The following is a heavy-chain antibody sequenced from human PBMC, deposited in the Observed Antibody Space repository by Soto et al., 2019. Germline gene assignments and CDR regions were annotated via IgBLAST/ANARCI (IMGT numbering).Heavy chain of an antibody. Sequence: PSETLSLTCAVSGGSISSSNWWSWVRQPPGKGLEWIGEIYHSGSTNYNPSLKSRVTISVDTSKNQFSLKLSSVTAADTAVYYCARRYGDAVDYWGQGTLVTVSS. CDR1: GGSISSSNW. CDR2: IYHSGST. D-gene: IGHD4-17*01. V-gene: IGHV4-4*02. CDR3: ARRYGDAVDY. J-gene: IGHJ4*02.